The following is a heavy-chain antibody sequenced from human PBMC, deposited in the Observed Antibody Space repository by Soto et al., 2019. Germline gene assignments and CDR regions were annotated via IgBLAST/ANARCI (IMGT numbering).Heavy chain of an antibody. CDR1: GFTFTIYA. D-gene: IGHD3-22*01. CDR2: IGGSGGDT. V-gene: IGHV3-23*01. J-gene: IGHJ4*02. Sequence: GGSLRLSCAASGFTFTIYAMSWVRQAPGKGLEWVSTIGGSGGDTSYADIVRGRFTISRDNSQNTLYLQMNSLTAEDTAVYYCAKDAPGSGWLSDYWGQGTLVTVSS. CDR3: AKDAPGSGWLSDY.